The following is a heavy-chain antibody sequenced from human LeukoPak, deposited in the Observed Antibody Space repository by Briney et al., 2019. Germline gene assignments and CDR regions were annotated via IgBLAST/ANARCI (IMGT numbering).Heavy chain of an antibody. D-gene: IGHD2-2*01. CDR1: GYTFTSYY. CDR3: ARGRVGYCSSTSCEFDP. J-gene: IGHJ5*02. V-gene: IGHV1-46*01. CDR2: INPSGGST. Sequence: ASVKVSCKASGYTFTSYYMHWVRQAPGQGLEWMGIINPSGGSTSYAQKFQGRVTMTRDTSTSTVYMELSSLRSEDTAVYYCARGRVGYCSSTSCEFDPWGQGTLVTVSS.